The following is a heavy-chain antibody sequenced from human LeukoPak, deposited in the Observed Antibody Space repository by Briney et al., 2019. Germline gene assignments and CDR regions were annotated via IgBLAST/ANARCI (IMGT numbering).Heavy chain of an antibody. Sequence: GGSLILSCAASGFTVSSNYMSWVRQAPGSGLEWVSLTYSDGITYYADSVKGRFTISRDNAKNSLYLQMNSLRAEDTALYYCARIDTYYYDSSGYYSAFDIWGQGTIVTVSS. D-gene: IGHD3-22*01. V-gene: IGHV3-53*01. CDR2: TYSDGIT. CDR3: ARIDTYYYDSSGYYSAFDI. CDR1: GFTVSSNY. J-gene: IGHJ3*02.